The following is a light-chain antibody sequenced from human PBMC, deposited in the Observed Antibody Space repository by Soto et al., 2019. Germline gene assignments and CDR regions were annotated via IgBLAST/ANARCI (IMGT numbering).Light chain of an antibody. Sequence: EKVMTQSPAALSVSPGERATLSCRASQSVNSNLAWYQRKPGQAPRLLLYGASTRATGIPARFSGSASGTEFTLTISRLQSEDSAVYYCQQYNDGPLTFGGGTKVEIK. V-gene: IGKV3-15*01. CDR3: QQYNDGPLT. CDR1: QSVNSN. J-gene: IGKJ4*01. CDR2: GAS.